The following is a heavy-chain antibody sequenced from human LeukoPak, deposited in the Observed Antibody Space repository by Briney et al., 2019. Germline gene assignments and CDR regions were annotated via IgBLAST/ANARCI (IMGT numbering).Heavy chain of an antibody. CDR1: GFTFSSYE. V-gene: IGHV3-48*03. J-gene: IGHJ4*02. D-gene: IGHD6-13*01. Sequence: PGGSLRLSCAASGFTFSSYEMNWVRQAPGKGLEWVSYISSSGTTIYYADSVKGRFTISRDNAKNSLYLQMNSLRAEDTAVYYCAREGRYSGSWYWDWGQGTLVTVSS. CDR3: AREGRYSGSWYWD. CDR2: ISSSGTTI.